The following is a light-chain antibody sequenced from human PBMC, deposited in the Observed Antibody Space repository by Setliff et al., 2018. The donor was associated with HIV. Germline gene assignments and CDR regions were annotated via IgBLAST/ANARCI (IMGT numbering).Light chain of an antibody. CDR2: YDS. Sequence: SYELTQPPSVSVAPGKTARITCGGNNIGGESVHWYQQKPGQAPVLVIYYDSDRPSGIPERFSGSNSGNTATLTISRVEAGDEADYYCQVWDGSRDPWVFGGGTKVTVL. J-gene: IGLJ3*02. CDR3: QVWDGSRDPWV. V-gene: IGLV3-21*04. CDR1: NIGGES.